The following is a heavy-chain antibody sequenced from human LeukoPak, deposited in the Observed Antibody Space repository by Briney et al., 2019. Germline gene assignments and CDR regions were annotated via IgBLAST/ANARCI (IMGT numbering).Heavy chain of an antibody. D-gene: IGHD2-2*01. CDR1: GFTFSSYA. Sequence: TGGSLRLSCAASGFTFSSYAMSWVRQAPGKGLEWVSAISGSGGSTYYADSVKGRFTISRDNSKNTLYLQMNSLRAEDTAVYYCAKGKDIAVVPAAFHDYWGQGTLVTVSS. CDR2: ISGSGGST. CDR3: AKGKDIAVVPAAFHDY. J-gene: IGHJ4*02. V-gene: IGHV3-23*01.